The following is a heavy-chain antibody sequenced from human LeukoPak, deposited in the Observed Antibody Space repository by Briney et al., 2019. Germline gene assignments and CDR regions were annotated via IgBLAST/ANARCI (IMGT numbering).Heavy chain of an antibody. CDR1: GYTFTSYA. J-gene: IGHJ4*02. CDR3: ARESPNSGGSSGWYCFDY. D-gene: IGHD6-19*01. V-gene: IGHV1-3*03. Sequence: ASVKVSCKASGYTFTSYAMHWVRQAPGQRLEWMGWINAGNGNTKSSQEFQGRVTITRDTSASTAYMELSSLRSEDMAVYYCARESPNSGGSSGWYCFDYWGQGTLVTVSS. CDR2: INAGNGNT.